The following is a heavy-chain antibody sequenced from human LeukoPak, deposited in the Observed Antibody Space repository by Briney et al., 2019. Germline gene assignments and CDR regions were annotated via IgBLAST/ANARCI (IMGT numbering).Heavy chain of an antibody. V-gene: IGHV3-21*01. Sequence: GGSLRLSCAASGFTFSSYAMSWARQAPGKGLEWVSSISSSSSYIYYADSVKGRFTISRDNAKNSLYLQMNSLRAEDTAVYYCARYYYDSSGYYYPLDYWGQGTLVTVSS. J-gene: IGHJ4*02. CDR2: ISSSSSYI. CDR1: GFTFSSYA. D-gene: IGHD3-22*01. CDR3: ARYYYDSSGYYYPLDY.